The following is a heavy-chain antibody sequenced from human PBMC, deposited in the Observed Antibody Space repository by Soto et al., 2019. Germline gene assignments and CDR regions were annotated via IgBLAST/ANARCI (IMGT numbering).Heavy chain of an antibody. CDR3: ANSEYSRYKNIDV. CDR1: GFTFRGYG. CDR2: ISYDGSIK. V-gene: IGHV3-30*18. Sequence: GGSLRLSCAASGFTFRGYGMHWARQAPGGGLEWVALISYDGSIKYYADSVRGRFTISRDNSKNTLYLQMNSLRAEDTAVYYCANSEYSRYKNIDVWGQGTTVTVSS. J-gene: IGHJ6*02. D-gene: IGHD5-18*01.